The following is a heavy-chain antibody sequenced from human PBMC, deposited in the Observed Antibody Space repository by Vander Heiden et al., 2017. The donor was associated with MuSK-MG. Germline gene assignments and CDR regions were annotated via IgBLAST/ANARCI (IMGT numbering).Heavy chain of an antibody. V-gene: IGHV3-30*02. CDR2: IQYDGRNK. J-gene: IGHJ5*02. D-gene: IGHD2-15*01. CDR1: EFIFSRYG. Sequence: QVQLVESGGGVVQPGGSLRLACVASEFIFSRYGMHWVRQAPGRGLEWVAFIQYDGRNKDYADSVKGRFSISRDNSKNPLYMQMNSLRAEDTAVHYCAKHEATPSWVQGTLVAVSS. CDR3: AKHEATPS.